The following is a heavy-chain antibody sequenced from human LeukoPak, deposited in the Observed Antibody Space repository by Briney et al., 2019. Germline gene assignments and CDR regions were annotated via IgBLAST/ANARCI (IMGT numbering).Heavy chain of an antibody. CDR1: GFTFSSYA. CDR2: ISSNGGST. D-gene: IGHD2-21*02. CDR3: AKEDCGVDCSTFDY. Sequence: PGGSLRLSCAASGFTFSSYAMHWVRQAPGKGLEYVSAISSNGGSTYYANSVKGRLTISRDNSKSTLYLQMNSLRAEDTAVYYCAKEDCGVDCSTFDYWGQGTLVTVSS. V-gene: IGHV3-64*01. J-gene: IGHJ4*02.